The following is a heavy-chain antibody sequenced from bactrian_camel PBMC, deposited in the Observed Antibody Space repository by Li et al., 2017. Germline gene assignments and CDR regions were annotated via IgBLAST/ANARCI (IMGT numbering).Heavy chain of an antibody. CDR2: ITTGTGNT. V-gene: IGHV3S31*01. CDR1: GYNWNIYA. D-gene: IGHD2*01. CDR3: AARGPYCYTKLSVRDFTY. Sequence: VQLVESGGGSVQAGGSLRLSCAASGYNWNIYAMGWFRQAPGKGREGVATITTGTGNTDYADSVKGRFTISQDGAKNTVYLQMNSLKPEDTAMYYCAARGPYCYTKLSVRDFTYWGQGTQVTVS. J-gene: IGHJ6*01.